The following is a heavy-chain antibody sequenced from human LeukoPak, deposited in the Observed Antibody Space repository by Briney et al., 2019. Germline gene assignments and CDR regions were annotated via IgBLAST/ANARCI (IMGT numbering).Heavy chain of an antibody. V-gene: IGHV4-4*07. D-gene: IGHD6-19*01. CDR2: NYSSRST. CDR1: GGSISSYY. J-gene: IGHJ4*02. CDR3: ARGDHFSSVWYIDY. Sequence: SETLSLTCTVSGGSISSYYWSWIRQPAGKGLEWIGRNYSSRSTNYEPSLKSRDNKSVDTYKNQYALKLSSVTAADTVVQCCARGDHFSSVWYIDYWGQGTLVTISS.